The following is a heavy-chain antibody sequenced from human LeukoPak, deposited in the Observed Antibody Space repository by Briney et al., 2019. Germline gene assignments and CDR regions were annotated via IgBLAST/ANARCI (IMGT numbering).Heavy chain of an antibody. V-gene: IGHV4-4*07. CDR2: IYTSGGT. CDR1: GDSISTYY. Sequence: PSETLSLTCTVSGDSISTYYWSWIRQSAGKGLEWIGRIYTSGGTNYNPSLKSRVTMSVDTSKNQLSLKLSSVTAADTAIYYCARASYYYASSGGDWFDPWGPGTLVTVSS. D-gene: IGHD3-22*01. J-gene: IGHJ5*02. CDR3: ARASYYYASSGGDWFDP.